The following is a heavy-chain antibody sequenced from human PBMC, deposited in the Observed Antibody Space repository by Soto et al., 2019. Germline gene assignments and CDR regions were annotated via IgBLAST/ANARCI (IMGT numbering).Heavy chain of an antibody. V-gene: IGHV3-30-3*01. CDR2: ISYDGSNK. CDR1: GFTFSSYA. Sequence: TGGSLRLSCAASGFTFSSYAMHWVRQAPGKGLEWVAVISYDGSNKYYADSVKGRFTISRDNSKNTLYLQMNSLRAEDTAVYYCARDFSRTGATCSDYWGQGTLVTVSS. CDR3: ARDFSRTGATCSDY. D-gene: IGHD1-26*01. J-gene: IGHJ4*02.